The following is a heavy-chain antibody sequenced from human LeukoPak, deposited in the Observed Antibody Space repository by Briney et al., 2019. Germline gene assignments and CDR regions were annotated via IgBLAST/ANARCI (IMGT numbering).Heavy chain of an antibody. D-gene: IGHD6-25*01. CDR3: ARVGLAAADY. J-gene: IGHJ4*02. V-gene: IGHV4-38-2*01. CDR1: GYSISSGYY. Sequence: SETLSLTCAVSGYSISSGYYWGWIRQPPGKGLEWIGSIYHSGSTYYNPSLKSRVTISVDTSKNQFSLKLSSVTAADTAVYYCARVGLAAADYWGQGTLVTVSP. CDR2: IYHSGST.